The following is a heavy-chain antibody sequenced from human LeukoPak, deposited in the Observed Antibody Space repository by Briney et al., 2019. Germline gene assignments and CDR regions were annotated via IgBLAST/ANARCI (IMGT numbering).Heavy chain of an antibody. J-gene: IGHJ6*03. CDR2: IDHSGST. D-gene: IGHD5-24*01. CDR1: GGSFSGYS. CDR3: ARVKETTTTFHYFDYYMDV. V-gene: IGHV4-34*01. Sequence: SETLSLTRAVYGGSFSGYSWSWIRQPPGKGLEWIGEIDHSGSTNYNPSLKSRVTISVDTSKNQFSLKLLSVTAADTAVYYCARVKETTTTFHYFDYYMDVWGKGTTVTVSS.